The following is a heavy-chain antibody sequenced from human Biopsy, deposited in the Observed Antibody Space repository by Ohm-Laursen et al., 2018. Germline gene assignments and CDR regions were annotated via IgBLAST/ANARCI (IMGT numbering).Heavy chain of an antibody. J-gene: IGHJ4*02. Sequence: GSLRLSCAASGFTINSNYINWARQAPGKGLEWVSVIYTGDITSYADSVKGRFTISRDISKNALYLHMNSLRAEDRGVYYCVRGLADGVHLNWGQGTLVAVSS. D-gene: IGHD4-17*01. CDR2: IYTGDIT. CDR3: VRGLADGVHLN. V-gene: IGHV3-66*01. CDR1: GFTINSNY.